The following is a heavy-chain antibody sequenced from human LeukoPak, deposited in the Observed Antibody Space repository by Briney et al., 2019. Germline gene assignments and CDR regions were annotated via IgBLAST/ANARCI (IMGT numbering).Heavy chain of an antibody. V-gene: IGHV3-13*01. J-gene: IGHJ4*02. D-gene: IGHD5-18*01. CDR3: ARTRVTPGIRGLQMRYFDY. Sequence: GGSLRLSCAASGFDFSRSDMHWVRQVTGKGLEWVSGIGTAYDTFYPDSLKGRFTISRENGKNSFYLQMNSLRVDDTAVYYCARTRVTPGIRGLQMRYFDYWGQGTLVTVSS. CDR2: IGTAYDT. CDR1: GFDFSRSD.